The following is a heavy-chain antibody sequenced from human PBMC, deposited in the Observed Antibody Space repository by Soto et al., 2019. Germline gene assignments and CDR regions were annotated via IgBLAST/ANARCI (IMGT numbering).Heavy chain of an antibody. V-gene: IGHV1-69*06. D-gene: IGHD2-21*01. Sequence: QVQLVQSGAEVKKPGSSVNVSCKASGGTFKTYVITWVRQAPGQGLGWMGGIIPLFGTTTYAPKFQGRVTISADKSTNTVYMGMSSLRSDDTAVYYCATDHVAIKTEAGRSGWFDPWGQGTLVTVSS. J-gene: IGHJ5*02. CDR1: GGTFKTYV. CDR2: IIPLFGTT. CDR3: ATDHVAIKTEAGRSGWFDP.